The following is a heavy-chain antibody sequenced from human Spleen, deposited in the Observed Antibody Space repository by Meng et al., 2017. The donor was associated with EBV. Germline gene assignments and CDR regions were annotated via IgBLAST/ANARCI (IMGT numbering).Heavy chain of an antibody. CDR1: CYKFGDYG. V-gene: IGHV1-18*01. J-gene: IGHJ4*02. CDR3: ARETNFVSGDF. D-gene: IGHD1-1*01. Sequence: QVQLVPFGAESKRPGVSVNVSCQSSCYKFGDYGISWVRQAPGQGLEWMGWISAHTNKTNYLQKFQGRLMMTTDTYTNTVYMELTSLTSEDTAMYYCARETNFVSGDFWGQGTLVTVSS. CDR2: ISAHTNKT.